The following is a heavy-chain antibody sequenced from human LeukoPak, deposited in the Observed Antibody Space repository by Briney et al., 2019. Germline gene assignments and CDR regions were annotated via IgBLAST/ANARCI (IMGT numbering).Heavy chain of an antibody. CDR2: IYPSGST. D-gene: IGHD5-24*01. V-gene: IGHV4-31*03. CDR3: AGGDGYIPFDF. Sequence: SQTLSFTCTVSGASISSGGYYWNWIRQHPGKGLDWMGYIYPSGSTYYNVSLMSRLTISVDKSKNEFSLKLTSVTAADTAVYYCAGGDGYIPFDFWGHGILVSVSS. J-gene: IGHJ4*01. CDR1: GASISSGGYY.